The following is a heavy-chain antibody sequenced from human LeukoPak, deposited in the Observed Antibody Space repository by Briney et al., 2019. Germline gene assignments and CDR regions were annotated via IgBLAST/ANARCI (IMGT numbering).Heavy chain of an antibody. CDR1: GFTFSGFW. V-gene: IGHV3-7*03. CDR3: ARSSYSSSSSV. Sequence: GGSLRLSCAVSGFTFSGFWMSWSRQAPGKGLEWVASIYSDGSGGYYADVVKGRFTISRDNAKNSLYLQINSLRAEDTAVYYCARSSYSSSSSVWGQGTMVTVSS. J-gene: IGHJ3*01. CDR2: IYSDGSGG. D-gene: IGHD6-6*01.